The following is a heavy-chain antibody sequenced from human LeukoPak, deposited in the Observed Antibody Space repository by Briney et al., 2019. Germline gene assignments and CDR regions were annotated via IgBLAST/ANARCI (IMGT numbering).Heavy chain of an antibody. CDR3: ARTGRVGATDY. CDR2: ISSSSSYI. J-gene: IGHJ4*02. CDR1: GFTFSSYS. Sequence: GWSLRLSCAASGFTFSSYSMNWVRQAPGKGLEWVSSISSSSSYIYYADSVKGRFTISRDNAKNSLYLQMNSLRAEDTAVYYCARTGRVGATDYWGQGTLVTVSS. D-gene: IGHD1-26*01. V-gene: IGHV3-21*01.